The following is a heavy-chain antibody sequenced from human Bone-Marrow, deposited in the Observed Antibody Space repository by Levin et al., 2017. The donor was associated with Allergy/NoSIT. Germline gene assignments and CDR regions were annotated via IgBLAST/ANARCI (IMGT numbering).Heavy chain of an antibody. D-gene: IGHD1-7*01. CDR1: GDSISSYY. Sequence: SQTLSLTCTVSGDSISSYYWSWIRQPAGKGLEWIGRIYISGRTNYNPSLRSRVTLSVDTSKNQFSLQLSSVTAADTAVYYCTRDQAPNWNYEYFDLWGRGTLVTVSS. CDR2: IYISGRT. CDR3: TRDQAPNWNYEYFDL. V-gene: IGHV4-4*07. J-gene: IGHJ2*01.